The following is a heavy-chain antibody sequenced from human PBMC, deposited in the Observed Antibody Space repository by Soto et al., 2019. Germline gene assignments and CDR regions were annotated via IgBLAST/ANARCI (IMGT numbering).Heavy chain of an antibody. Sequence: QVQLVESGGGLVKPGGSLRLSCAASGFTFSNYYMSWIRHVPGKGLEWLSYISITSSHIDYADSVKGRFTISRDNAKSSLYLEMNNLRAEDTAVYYRARDGMMTPDYFDYWGQGTLVTVSS. CDR1: GFTFSNYY. CDR2: ISITSSHI. D-gene: IGHD4-4*01. J-gene: IGHJ4*02. V-gene: IGHV3-11*06. CDR3: ARDGMMTPDYFDY.